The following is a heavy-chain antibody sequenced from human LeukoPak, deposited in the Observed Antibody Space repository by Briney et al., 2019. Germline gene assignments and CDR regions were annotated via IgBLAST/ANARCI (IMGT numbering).Heavy chain of an antibody. Sequence: SGTLSLTCAVSGGSISSSNWWSWVRQPPGKGLEWIGEIYHSGSTNYNPSLKSRVTISVDKSKNQFSLKLSSVTAADTVVYYCASTLVVPGEYYFDYWGQGTLVTVSS. V-gene: IGHV4-4*02. D-gene: IGHD2-2*01. J-gene: IGHJ4*02. CDR2: IYHSGST. CDR3: ASTLVVPGEYYFDY. CDR1: GGSISSSNW.